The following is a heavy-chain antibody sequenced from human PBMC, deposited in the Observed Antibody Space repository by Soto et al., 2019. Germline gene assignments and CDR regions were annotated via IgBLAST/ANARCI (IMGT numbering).Heavy chain of an antibody. V-gene: IGHV3-30*19. CDR2: ISYDGNNK. CDR3: ARDGVSANEYTWNYGTYFDY. CDR1: GFTYTTYT. D-gene: IGHD1-7*01. Sequence: QVQLVESGGGVVQPGRSLRLSCAASGFTYTTYTMHWVRQAPGKGLEWVAVISYDGNNKFYADSVKGRFTISRDSTKQTLYLQMTSLRHDATAMYYCARDGVSANEYTWNYGTYFDYWGQCDLGTVSS. J-gene: IGHJ4*02.